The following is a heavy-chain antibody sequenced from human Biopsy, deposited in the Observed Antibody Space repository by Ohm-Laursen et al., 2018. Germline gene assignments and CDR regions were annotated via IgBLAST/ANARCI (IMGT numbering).Heavy chain of an antibody. D-gene: IGHD1-26*01. CDR3: ARGEGSSWFDP. Sequence: SVKVSCKASGDSFTSYAIGWVRQAPGPGLGWMGGINPIPNLATYAQKVQGRITITADESTSTAYMELSSLTSDDTAVYFCARGEGSSWFDPWGHGTLVTVSS. CDR2: INPIPNLA. J-gene: IGHJ5*02. V-gene: IGHV1-69*10. CDR1: GDSFTSYA.